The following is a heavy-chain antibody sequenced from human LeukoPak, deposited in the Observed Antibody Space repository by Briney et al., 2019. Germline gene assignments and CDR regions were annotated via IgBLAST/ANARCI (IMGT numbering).Heavy chain of an antibody. J-gene: IGHJ4*02. Sequence: GGSLRLSCAASGFTFSSYAMHWVRQAPGKGLEWVAVISYDGSNKYYADSVKGRFTISRDNSKNTLYLQMNSLRAEDTAVYYCARVAIVVVLDYYFDYWGQGTLVTVSS. D-gene: IGHD2-2*01. CDR3: ARVAIVVVLDYYFDY. CDR2: ISYDGSNK. V-gene: IGHV3-30*01. CDR1: GFTFSSYA.